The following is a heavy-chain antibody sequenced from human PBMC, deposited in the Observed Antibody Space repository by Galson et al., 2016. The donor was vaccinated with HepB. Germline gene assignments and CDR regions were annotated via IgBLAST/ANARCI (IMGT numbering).Heavy chain of an antibody. CDR3: ARSSYSSGWPDFDS. CDR2: IYSGGGT. CDR1: GFTVSNNY. Sequence: SLRLSCAASGFTVSNNYMNWVRQAPGKGLQWVSVIYSGGGTDYADSVKGRFNISRDSSKNILYLQMNSLRAEDTAVYYCARSSYSSGWPDFDSWGQGTLVTVSS. D-gene: IGHD3-22*01. J-gene: IGHJ4*02. V-gene: IGHV3-53*01.